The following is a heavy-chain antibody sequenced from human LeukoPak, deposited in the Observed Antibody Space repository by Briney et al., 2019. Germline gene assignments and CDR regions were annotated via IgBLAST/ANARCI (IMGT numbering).Heavy chain of an antibody. J-gene: IGHJ4*02. CDR1: GFTFTTYG. V-gene: IGHV3-30*18. Sequence: GGSLRPSWGDSGFTFTTYGMHWVRQAPGKGLEWVAVISDDGNKKYYADSVKGRFTISRDNSKNTVYLQMNSLRAEDTAMYYCAKDSRNYYFGYWGQGTLVIVSS. D-gene: IGHD1-1*01. CDR2: ISDDGNKK. CDR3: AKDSRNYYFGY.